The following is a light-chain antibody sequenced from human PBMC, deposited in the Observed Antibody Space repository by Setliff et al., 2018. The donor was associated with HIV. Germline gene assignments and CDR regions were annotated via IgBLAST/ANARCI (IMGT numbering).Light chain of an antibody. V-gene: IGLV1-44*01. CDR2: NNY. J-gene: IGLJ1*01. CDR3: AVWDNGLKGYV. CDR1: SSNIGVNV. Sequence: SALSQPPSASGTPGQRVTISRSGSSSNIGVNVVNWYQNLPGTSPKLLIYNNYQRPSGVPDRFSGSKSGSSASLAISGLQSEDEADYYCAVWDNGLKGYVFGTGTKVTVL.